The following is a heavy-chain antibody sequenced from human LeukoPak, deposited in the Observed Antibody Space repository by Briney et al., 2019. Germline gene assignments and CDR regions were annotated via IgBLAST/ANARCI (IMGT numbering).Heavy chain of an antibody. D-gene: IGHD7-27*01. CDR3: AADLGPHGDHDI. V-gene: IGHV1-58*02. CDR1: GFTFPRSV. CDR2: IVVGSGNT. J-gene: IGHJ3*02. Sequence: SVKVSCKASGFTFPRSVMQWVRQARGQRLEWRGWIVVGSGNTNYAQKFQERVTITRDMSTSTAYMELSSLRSEDTAVYYCAADLGPHGDHDIWGQGTMVTVSS.